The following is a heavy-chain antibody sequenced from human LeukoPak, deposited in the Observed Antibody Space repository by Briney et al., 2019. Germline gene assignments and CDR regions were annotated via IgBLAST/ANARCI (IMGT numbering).Heavy chain of an antibody. J-gene: IGHJ4*02. D-gene: IGHD3-10*01. CDR2: INPNSGGT. CDR3: ARFGIIPFDY. V-gene: IGHV1-2*06. CDR1: GYTFTSYG. Sequence: GASVKVSCKASGYTFTSYGISWVRQAPGQGREWMGRINPNSGGTNYAQKFQGRVTMTRDTSISTAYMELSRLRSDDTAVYYCARFGIIPFDYWGQGTLVTVSS.